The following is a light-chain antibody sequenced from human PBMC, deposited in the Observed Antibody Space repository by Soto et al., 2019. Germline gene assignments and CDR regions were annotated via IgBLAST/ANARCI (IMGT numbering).Light chain of an antibody. J-gene: IGKJ1*01. CDR3: QQSHSSPPT. CDR1: QNINTF. CDR2: AAS. Sequence: DIQMTQSPSSLSASVGDRVTITCRASQNINTFLNWYQQRQGQVPNLLIYAASRLHTCVPSRFRGSGSGTDFTLTITSPQPEDFTTYYFQQSHSSPPTLGQGTKV. V-gene: IGKV1-39*01.